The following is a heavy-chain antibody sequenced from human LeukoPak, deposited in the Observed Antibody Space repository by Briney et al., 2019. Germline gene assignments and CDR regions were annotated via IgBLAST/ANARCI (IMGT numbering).Heavy chain of an antibody. V-gene: IGHV3-23*05. D-gene: IGHD4-17*01. CDR3: AKISTVTENFDH. Sequence: GGSLRLSCAASGLAFGNYAMGWVRQAPGKGLEWVSSIDSSGTYTPSAESVKGRFTISRDNSENTMYLQLNSLRAEDTAVYSCAKISTVTENFDHWGQGTLVTVSS. J-gene: IGHJ4*02. CDR1: GLAFGNYA. CDR2: IDSSGTYT.